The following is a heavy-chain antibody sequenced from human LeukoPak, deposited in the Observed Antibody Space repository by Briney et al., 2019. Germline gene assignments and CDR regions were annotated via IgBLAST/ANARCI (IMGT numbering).Heavy chain of an antibody. CDR3: ARGLYCSSTSCYLDY. J-gene: IGHJ4*02. Sequence: PSETLSLTCTVSGDSISGYYWNWIRQPAGKGLEWIGRIYTSGSTNYDPSLKSRVTISVDKSKNQFSLKLSSATAADTAVYYCARGLYCSSTSCYLDYWGQGTLVTVSS. D-gene: IGHD2-2*01. V-gene: IGHV4-4*07. CDR2: IYTSGST. CDR1: GDSISGYY.